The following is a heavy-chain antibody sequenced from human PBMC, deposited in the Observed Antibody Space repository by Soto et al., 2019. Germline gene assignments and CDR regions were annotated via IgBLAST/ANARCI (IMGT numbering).Heavy chain of an antibody. D-gene: IGHD2-21*02. CDR3: AKAARDCGGDCYSSYFDS. Sequence: VGSLRLSCSASRFTFGGYAMSWVRQAPGKGLEWVSGITGNAANTVYADSVKGRFTISRDNSKNALYLQLNSLRAEDTAVYFCAKAARDCGGDCYSSYFDSWGQGALVTVSS. V-gene: IGHV3-23*01. CDR1: RFTFGGYA. CDR2: ITGNAANT. J-gene: IGHJ4*02.